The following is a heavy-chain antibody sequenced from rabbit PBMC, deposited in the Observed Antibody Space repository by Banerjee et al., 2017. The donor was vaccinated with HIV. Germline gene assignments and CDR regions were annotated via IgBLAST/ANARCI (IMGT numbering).Heavy chain of an antibody. Sequence: QELLVESGGGLVKPGASLTLTCKASGFSFSNKAVMCWVCQAPGKGLERIACIYGGDGISTAYASWAKGRFTVSKTSSTTVTLQMTSLTAADTATYFCARGSATMTLVITGYYLSLWGPGTLVTVS. CDR3: ARGSATMTLVITGYYLSL. J-gene: IGHJ4*01. CDR1: GFSFSNKAV. CDR2: IYGGDGIST. V-gene: IGHV1S45*01. D-gene: IGHD2-1*01.